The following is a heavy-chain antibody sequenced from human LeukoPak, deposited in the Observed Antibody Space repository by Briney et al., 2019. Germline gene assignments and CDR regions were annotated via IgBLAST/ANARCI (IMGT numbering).Heavy chain of an antibody. CDR3: ARAPGSGSFGSSV. Sequence: GGSLRLSCAASGFPFSNHAMNWVRQAPGKGLEWVSSISSSSSYIYYADSVKGRFTISRDNAKNSLYLQMNSLRAEDTAVYYCARAPGSGSFGSSVWGQGTLVTVSS. J-gene: IGHJ4*02. D-gene: IGHD3-10*01. CDR2: ISSSSSYI. CDR1: GFPFSNHA. V-gene: IGHV3-21*01.